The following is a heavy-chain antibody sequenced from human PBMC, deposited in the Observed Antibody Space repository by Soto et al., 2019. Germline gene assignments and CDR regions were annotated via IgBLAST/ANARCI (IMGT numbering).Heavy chain of an antibody. J-gene: IGHJ3*02. Sequence: SETLSLTCTVSGGSISSGGYYWSWIRQHPGKGLEWIGYIYYSGSTYYNPSLKSRVTISVDTSKNQFSLKLSSVTAADTAVYYCARAPPDGNWNDVYAFDIWGQGTMVTVSS. CDR2: IYYSGST. V-gene: IGHV4-31*03. CDR3: ARAPPDGNWNDVYAFDI. D-gene: IGHD1-1*01. CDR1: GGSISSGGYY.